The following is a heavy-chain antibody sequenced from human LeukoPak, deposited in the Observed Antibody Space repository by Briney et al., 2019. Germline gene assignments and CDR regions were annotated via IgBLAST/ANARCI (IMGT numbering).Heavy chain of an antibody. CDR2: IYHSGST. V-gene: IGHV4-30-2*01. CDR1: GGSISSGGYS. Sequence: SQTLSLTCAVSGGSISSGGYSWSWIRQPPGKGLEWIGYIYHSGSTYYNPSLKSRVTISVDRSKNQFSLKLSSVTAADTAVYYCARNMVAALDAFDIWGQGTMVTVSS. D-gene: IGHD2-15*01. CDR3: ARNMVAALDAFDI. J-gene: IGHJ3*02.